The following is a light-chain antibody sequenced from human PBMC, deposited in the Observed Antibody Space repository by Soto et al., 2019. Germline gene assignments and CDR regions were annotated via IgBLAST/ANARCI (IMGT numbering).Light chain of an antibody. Sequence: EIVLTQSPATLSVSPGERGTLSCRASQSVGSNLAWYQQKPGQTPRLLIYGASTRATGILARFSGSGSGTYFTLTIRSLQSEDFALYYCKQYNDWPITFGQGTRLEIK. CDR3: KQYNDWPIT. J-gene: IGKJ5*01. V-gene: IGKV3-15*01. CDR1: QSVGSN. CDR2: GAS.